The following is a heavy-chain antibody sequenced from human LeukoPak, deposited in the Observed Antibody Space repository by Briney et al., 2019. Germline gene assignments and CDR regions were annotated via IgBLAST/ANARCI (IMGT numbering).Heavy chain of an antibody. CDR1: GDSISCFY. V-gene: IGHV4-4*07. CDR3: VRQGYNYGAFNA. D-gene: IGHD5-18*01. Sequence: SETLSLTCAVSGDSISCFYWTWIRQSAGKGLEWIGRIFITGNTNYNPSLQGRVTMSVDRSKSQFSLRLNSVTAADTAVYYCVRQGYNYGAFNAWGQGTLVTVSS. CDR2: IFITGNT. J-gene: IGHJ4*02.